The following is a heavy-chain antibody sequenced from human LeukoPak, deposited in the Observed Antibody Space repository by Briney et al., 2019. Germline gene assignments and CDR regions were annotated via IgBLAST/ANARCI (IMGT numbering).Heavy chain of an antibody. Sequence: PGGSLRLSCAASGFTFSSYSMNWVRQAPGKGLEWVSSISSSSSYIYYADSVKGRFTISRDNAKNSLYLQMNSLRAEDTALYYCARSLGYCSGGSCYSRYFDYWGQGTLVTVSS. CDR3: ARSLGYCSGGSCYSRYFDY. V-gene: IGHV3-21*01. D-gene: IGHD2-15*01. CDR2: ISSSSSYI. J-gene: IGHJ4*02. CDR1: GFTFSSYS.